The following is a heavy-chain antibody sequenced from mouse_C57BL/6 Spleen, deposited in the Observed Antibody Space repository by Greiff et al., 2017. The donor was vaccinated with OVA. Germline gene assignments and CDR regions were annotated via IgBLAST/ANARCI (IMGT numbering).Heavy chain of an antibody. CDR3: TVSDYEYYAMDY. D-gene: IGHD2-4*01. J-gene: IGHJ4*01. CDR1: GFTFSNYW. V-gene: IGHV6-3*01. Sequence: EVQLVESGGGLVQPGGSLKLSCVASGFTFSNYWMNWVRQSPEKGLEWVAQIRLKSDNYATHYAESVKGRFTISRDDSKSSVYLQMNNLRAEDTGIYYCTVSDYEYYAMDYWGQGTSVTVSS. CDR2: IRLKSDNYAT.